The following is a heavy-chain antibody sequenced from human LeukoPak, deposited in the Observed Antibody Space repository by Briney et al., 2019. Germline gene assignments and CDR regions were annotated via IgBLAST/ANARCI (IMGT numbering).Heavy chain of an antibody. Sequence: PSETLSLTCTVSGGSISSYYWSWIRQPPGKGLEWIGYIYYSGSTNYNPSLKSRVTISVDTSKNQFSLKLSSMTAADTAVYYCARHIPNYGSGSYSDYWGQGTLVTVSS. CDR3: ARHIPNYGSGSYSDY. CDR2: IYYSGST. J-gene: IGHJ4*02. V-gene: IGHV4-59*08. CDR1: GGSISSYY. D-gene: IGHD3-10*01.